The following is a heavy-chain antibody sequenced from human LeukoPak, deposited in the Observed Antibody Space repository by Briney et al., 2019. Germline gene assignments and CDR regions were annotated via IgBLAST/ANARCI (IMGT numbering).Heavy chain of an antibody. V-gene: IGHV4-34*01. CDR2: NTHSGST. D-gene: IGHD2-2*01. J-gene: IGHJ5*02. CDR1: GXSFSGYY. CDR3: PRIKRSECSSTSCLLNWFHP. Sequence: PSETLSLTCAVYGXSFSGYYWSWLRQPPGKGLELIGVNTHSGSTNYNPSFKSRVTISVDKSSNQSSLKLSSVNAADTAVHYRPRIKRSECSSTSCLLNWFHPWGQGTLVTVSS.